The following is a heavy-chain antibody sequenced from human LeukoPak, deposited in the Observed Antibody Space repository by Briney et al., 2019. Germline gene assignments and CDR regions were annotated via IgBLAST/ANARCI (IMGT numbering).Heavy chain of an antibody. Sequence: GGSLRLSCAASGFTFSSYAMHWVRQAPGKGLEWVAVISYDGSNKYYADSVKGRFTISRDNSKNTLYLQMNSLRAEDTAVYYCARDRGGYSYGYNDYWGQGTLVTVSS. V-gene: IGHV3-30-3*01. J-gene: IGHJ4*02. CDR2: ISYDGSNK. CDR3: ARDRGGYSYGYNDY. CDR1: GFTFSSYA. D-gene: IGHD5-18*01.